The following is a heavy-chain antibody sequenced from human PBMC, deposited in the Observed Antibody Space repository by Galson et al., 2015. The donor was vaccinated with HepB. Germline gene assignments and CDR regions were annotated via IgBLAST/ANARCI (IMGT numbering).Heavy chain of an antibody. V-gene: IGHV1-2*06. CDR2: INPHSGGT. CDR1: GYTFTSYG. D-gene: IGHD6-6*01. Sequence: SVKVSCKASGYTFTSYGISWVRQAPGQGLEWMGRINPHSGGTDYAQKFQGRVTMTRDTSISTAYMEMKGLTSDDTAVYYCAREYSSSPHFDYWGQGTLVTVPS. CDR3: AREYSSSPHFDY. J-gene: IGHJ4*02.